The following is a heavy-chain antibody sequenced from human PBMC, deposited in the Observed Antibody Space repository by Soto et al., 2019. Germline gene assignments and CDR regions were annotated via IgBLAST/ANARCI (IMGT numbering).Heavy chain of an antibody. CDR2: IKQDGSEK. J-gene: IGHJ4*02. Sequence: PGGSLRLSCAASGFTFSSYWMSWVRQAPGKGLEWVVNIKQDGSEKYYVDSVKGRFTISRDNAKNSLYLQMNSLRAEDTAVYYCAREDGYGDYQGSYWGQGTLVTVSS. CDR3: AREDGYGDYQGSY. CDR1: GFTFSSYW. D-gene: IGHD4-17*01. V-gene: IGHV3-7*01.